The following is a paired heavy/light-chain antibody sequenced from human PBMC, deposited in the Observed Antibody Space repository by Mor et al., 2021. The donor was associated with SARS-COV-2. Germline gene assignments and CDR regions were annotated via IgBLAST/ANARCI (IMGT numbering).Light chain of an antibody. Sequence: QSVLTQPPSASGTPGQRVTISCSGSSSNIGSNTVNWYQHLPGTAPKLLIYSNDQRPSGVPDRFSGSKSGTSASLAISGLQSEDEADYYCASWDDSLNGWVFGGGTKLTVL. V-gene: IGLV1-44*01. CDR3: ASWDDSLNGWV. CDR1: SSNIGSNT. J-gene: IGLJ3*02. CDR2: SND.
Heavy chain of an antibody. J-gene: IGHJ6*02. V-gene: IGHV3-7*01. CDR2: IKRDGSET. CDR3: ASRLGYCSGNYCYSEYYIGMDV. D-gene: IGHD2-15*01. CDR1: GFTFSDFW. Sequence: EVQMVQYGGGLVQPGGSLRLSCAASGFTFSDFWMSWVRQAPGKGLEWVANIKRDGSETYYVDSVKGRFIISRDNAKNSLYLQMNSLRAEDTAVYYCASRLGYCSGNYCYSEYYIGMDVWGQGTTVTVSS.